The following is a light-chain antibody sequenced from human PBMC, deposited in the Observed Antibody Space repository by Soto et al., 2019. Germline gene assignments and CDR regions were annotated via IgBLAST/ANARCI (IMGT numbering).Light chain of an antibody. CDR3: QHYGSGPYT. Sequence: EIVLTQSPGTLSLSPGERATLSCRARQSVSSFLAWHQQKSGRAPRLLIYGSSIRATDIPDRFSGSGSGTDFTLTIIRLAPDDFALYYCQHYGSGPYTFGQGNKLEFK. CDR2: GSS. J-gene: IGKJ2*01. V-gene: IGKV3-20*01. CDR1: QSVSSF.